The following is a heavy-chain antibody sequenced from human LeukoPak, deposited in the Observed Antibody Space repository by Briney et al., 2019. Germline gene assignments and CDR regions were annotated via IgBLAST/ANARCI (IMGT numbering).Heavy chain of an antibody. CDR1: GDSISSSSYY. J-gene: IGHJ3*02. Sequence: PSETLSLTCTVSGDSISSSSYYWGWHRQPPEKGLEWIGSIHYTGGTYYNPSLKSRVTTSVDRSKNQFSLKLSSVTAADTAVYYCARHDVVSRAFDIWGPGTMVTVSS. D-gene: IGHD2-15*01. CDR3: ARHDVVSRAFDI. CDR2: IHYTGGT. V-gene: IGHV4-39*01.